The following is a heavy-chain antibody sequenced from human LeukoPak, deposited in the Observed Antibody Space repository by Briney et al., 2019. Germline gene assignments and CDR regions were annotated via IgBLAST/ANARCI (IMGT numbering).Heavy chain of an antibody. V-gene: IGHV1-69*04. CDR2: TIPMLGVP. D-gene: IGHD1-1*01. CDR3: AGDRPNWKFEVDLFDG. CDR1: GGTFSDYA. J-gene: IGHJ4*02. Sequence: GASVKVSXKASGGTFSDYAISWVRQAPGQGLEWMGRTIPMLGVPNYAQKFQGRVTISADESTSTAYMELSSLRSEDTAVYYCAGDRPNWKFEVDLFDGWGQGTLVVVSS.